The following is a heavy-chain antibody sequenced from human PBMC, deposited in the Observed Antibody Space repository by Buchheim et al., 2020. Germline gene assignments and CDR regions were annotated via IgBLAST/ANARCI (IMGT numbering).Heavy chain of an antibody. Sequence: QVQLQESGPGLVEPSGTLSLTCAVSGVSISSSNWWSWVRQPPGEGLEWIGEMHHGGTTNYNPSLESRVTISVDKSKNHFSLKLTSVTAADTAVYYCVRYPYGIIPPVIDYWGQGTL. D-gene: IGHD1-1*01. CDR3: VRYPYGIIPPVIDY. J-gene: IGHJ4*02. CDR2: MHHGGTT. V-gene: IGHV4-4*02. CDR1: GVSISSSNW.